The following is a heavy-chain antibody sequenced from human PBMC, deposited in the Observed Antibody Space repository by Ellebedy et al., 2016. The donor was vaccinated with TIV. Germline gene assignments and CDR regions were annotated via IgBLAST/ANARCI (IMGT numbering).Heavy chain of an antibody. V-gene: IGHV3-23*01. J-gene: IGHJ4*02. CDR2: ISNTGSRT. CDR3: AKGRGEGSDSSAPRYYFDY. D-gene: IGHD3-22*01. Sequence: GESLKISCAASGFTFSSYSISSIPLAPGQRLELVSTISNTGSRTYYADSVEGRFIISRENSKKTLYLQMNSLRAEDTAIYYCAKGRGEGSDSSAPRYYFDYWGLGTLVTAAS. CDR1: GFTFSSYS.